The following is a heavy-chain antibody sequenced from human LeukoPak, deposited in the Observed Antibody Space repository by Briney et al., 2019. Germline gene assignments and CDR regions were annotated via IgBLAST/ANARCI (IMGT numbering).Heavy chain of an antibody. CDR3: ARLQWSDFVYDY. CDR2: IYYSGST. D-gene: IGHD3-3*01. J-gene: IGHJ4*02. V-gene: IGHV4-59*08. Sequence: SETLSLTCTVSGGSISSYYWSWIRQPPGNGLEWLGYIYYSGSTNYNPSLKSRVTISVDTSKNQFSLKLTSVTAADTAVYYCARLQWSDFVYDYWGQGTLVTVSS. CDR1: GGSISSYY.